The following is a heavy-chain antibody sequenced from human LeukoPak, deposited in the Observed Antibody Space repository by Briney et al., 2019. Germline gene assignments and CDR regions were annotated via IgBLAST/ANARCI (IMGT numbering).Heavy chain of an antibody. D-gene: IGHD2-15*01. CDR2: IWYDGSNK. V-gene: IGHV3-33*01. CDR1: GFTFSSYG. J-gene: IGHJ6*02. Sequence: PGGSLRLSCAASGFTFSSYGMPWVRQAPGKGLEWVAVIWYDGSNKYYADSVKGRFTISRDNSKNTLYLQMNSLRAEDTAVYYCARDGVVVVAATHSYYYYYGMDVWGQGTTVTVSS. CDR3: ARDGVVVVAATHSYYYYYGMDV.